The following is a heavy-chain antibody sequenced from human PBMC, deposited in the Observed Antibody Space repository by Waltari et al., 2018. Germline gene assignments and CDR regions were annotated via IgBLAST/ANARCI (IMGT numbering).Heavy chain of an antibody. V-gene: IGHV4-61*02. D-gene: IGHD3-3*01. Sequence: QVQLQESGPGLVKPSQTLSLTCTVSGGSISSGSYYWSWIRQPAGKGLEWIGRIYTSGSTNYNPSLKSRVTISVDTSKNQFSLKLSSVTAADTAVYYCARAYYGIFDYWGQGTLVTVSS. CDR2: IYTSGST. CDR3: ARAYYGIFDY. J-gene: IGHJ4*02. CDR1: GGSISSGSYY.